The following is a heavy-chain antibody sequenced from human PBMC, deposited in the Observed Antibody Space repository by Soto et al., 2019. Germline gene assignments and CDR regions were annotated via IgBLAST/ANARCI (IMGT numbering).Heavy chain of an antibody. Sequence: PSETLSLTCTVSCGSISSYYWSWIRQPPGNGLYCIGYIYYSVITNXXPSLKSRXXISVDTSKNHXSLKLXSVTAANTALYYCARQWRPLDAFDIWRQGTMVTVS. V-gene: IGHV4-59*08. CDR2: IYYSVIT. J-gene: IGHJ3*02. D-gene: IGHD6-6*01. CDR3: ARQWRPLDAFDI. CDR1: CGSISSYY.